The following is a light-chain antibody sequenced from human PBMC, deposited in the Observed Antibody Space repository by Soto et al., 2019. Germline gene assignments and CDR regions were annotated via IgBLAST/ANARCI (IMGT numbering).Light chain of an antibody. CDR3: AAWDDSLNGPV. J-gene: IGLJ1*01. V-gene: IGLV1-44*01. Sequence: SVLTPPPSASGTPGQRVTISCSGSSSNIGSNTVNWYQQLPGTAPKLLIYSNNQRPSGVPDRFSGSKSGTSASLAISGLQSEDEADYYCAAWDDSLNGPVFGTGTKVTVL. CDR2: SNN. CDR1: SSNIGSNT.